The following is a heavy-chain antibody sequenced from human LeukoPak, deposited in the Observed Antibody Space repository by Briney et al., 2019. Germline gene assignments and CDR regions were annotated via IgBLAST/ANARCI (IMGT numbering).Heavy chain of an antibody. CDR2: IIPIFGTA. J-gene: IGHJ3*02. CDR3: ARPLDTAMGSDAFDI. V-gene: IGHV1-69*13. Sequence: SVKVSCKASGGTFSSYAISWLRQAPGQGLEWMGGIIPIFGTANYAQKFQGRVTITADESTNKVYIDLSSLTSEGRDVYDCARPLDTAMGSDAFDIWGQGTMGTV. CDR1: GGTFSSYA. D-gene: IGHD5-18*01.